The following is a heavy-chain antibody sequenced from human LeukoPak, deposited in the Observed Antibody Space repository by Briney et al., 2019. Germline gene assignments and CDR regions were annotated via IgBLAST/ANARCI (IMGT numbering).Heavy chain of an antibody. CDR3: ARESGIAAALDL. D-gene: IGHD6-13*01. CDR2: INTDGSST. V-gene: IGHV3-74*01. Sequence: GGSLRLSCADSGFTFSSYWMHWVRQAPGKGLVWVSRINTDGSSTSYADSVKGRFTISRDNAKNTLYLQMISLRAEDTAVYYCARESGIAAALDLWGQGTLVTVSS. CDR1: GFTFSSYW. J-gene: IGHJ5*02.